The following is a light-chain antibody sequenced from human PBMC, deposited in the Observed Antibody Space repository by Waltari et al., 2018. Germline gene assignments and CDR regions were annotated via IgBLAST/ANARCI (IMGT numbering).Light chain of an antibody. V-gene: IGLV2-14*01. CDR1: SSDVGGYNY. CDR2: DVS. CDR3: SSYTSSSTLVV. J-gene: IGLJ2*01. Sequence: QSALTQPASVSGSPGQSITISCTGTSSDVGGYNYVSWYQQHPGKAPKLMIYDVSNRPSWVSHRFSGSKSGNTASLTISGLQAEDEADYYCSSYTSSSTLVVFGGGTKLTVL.